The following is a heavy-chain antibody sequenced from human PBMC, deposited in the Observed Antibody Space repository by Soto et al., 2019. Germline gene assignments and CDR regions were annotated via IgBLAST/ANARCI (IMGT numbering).Heavy chain of an antibody. CDR3: AKVGRWYFDL. CDR2: IYSGDTT. V-gene: IGHV3-53*04. J-gene: IGHJ2*01. CDR1: GFTVSSHY. Sequence: AGGSLRLSCAASGFTVSSHYMTWVRQAPGKGLEWVSIIYSGDTTSYADSVKGRFTISRHNSKNTLYLQMSGLRTEDTAVYYCAKVGRWYFDLWGRGTLVTVSS.